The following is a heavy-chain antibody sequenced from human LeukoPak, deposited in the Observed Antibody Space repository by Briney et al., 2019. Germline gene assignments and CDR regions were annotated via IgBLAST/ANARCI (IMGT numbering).Heavy chain of an antibody. CDR1: GFTFSSYG. CDR2: IWYDGSNK. CDR3: AKDHEDIVVVPAALYYMDV. V-gene: IGHV3-33*06. D-gene: IGHD2-2*01. Sequence: GRSLRLSCAASGFTFSSYGMHWVRQAPGKGLEWVAVIWYDGSNKYYADSVKGRFTISGDNSKNTLYLQMNSLRAEDTAVYYCAKDHEDIVVVPAALYYMDVWGKGTTVTVSS. J-gene: IGHJ6*03.